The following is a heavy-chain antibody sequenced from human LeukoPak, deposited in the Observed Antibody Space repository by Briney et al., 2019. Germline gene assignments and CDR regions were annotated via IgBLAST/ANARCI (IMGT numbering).Heavy chain of an antibody. CDR1: GYTFTSNY. CDR2: IYPRDGST. J-gene: IGHJ4*02. Sequence: ASVKVSCKASGYTFTSNYIHWVRQAPGQGLEWMGMIYPRDGSTSYAQKFQGRVTVTRDTSTSTVHMELSGLRSEDTAVYYCARDQEGFDYWGQGTLATASS. CDR3: ARDQEGFDY. V-gene: IGHV1-46*01.